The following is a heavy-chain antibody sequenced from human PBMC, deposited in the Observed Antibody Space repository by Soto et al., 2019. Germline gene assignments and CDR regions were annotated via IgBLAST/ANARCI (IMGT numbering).Heavy chain of an antibody. V-gene: IGHV1-46*01. CDR2: INPSDGST. Sequence: QVQLVQSGAEVKKPGASVKVSCKASGYIFTHYYVYWVRQAPRQGLEWMGMINPSDGSTSYAQKFQGRVTMTRDTSTSTVYMELSSLRSEDTAVYYCARKPDYCTSTTCYSLGCWGQGTLVTVSS. D-gene: IGHD2-2*01. CDR1: GYIFTHYY. CDR3: ARKPDYCTSTTCYSLGC. J-gene: IGHJ4*02.